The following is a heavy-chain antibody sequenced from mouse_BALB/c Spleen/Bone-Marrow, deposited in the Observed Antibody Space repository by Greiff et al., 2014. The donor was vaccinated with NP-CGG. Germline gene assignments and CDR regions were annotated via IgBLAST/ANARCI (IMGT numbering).Heavy chain of an antibody. CDR3: ARSADWYFDV. V-gene: IGHV3-2*02. CDR2: ISYSGST. CDR1: GYSITSDYA. Sequence: EVQLQQSGPGLVKPSQSLSLTCTVTGYSITSDYAWHWIRQFPGNKLEWMGYISYSGSTSYYPSLKSRISITRDTSKNQFFLQLNSVTTEDTATYYCARSADWYFDVWGAGTTVPVSS. J-gene: IGHJ1*01.